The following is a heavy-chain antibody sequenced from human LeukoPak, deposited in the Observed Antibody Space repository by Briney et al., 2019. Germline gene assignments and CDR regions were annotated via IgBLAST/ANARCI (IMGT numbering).Heavy chain of an antibody. CDR3: ARDLWFGEFMYFDY. Sequence: GGSLRLSCAASGFTFSSYGMHWVRQAPGKGLEWVAVIWYDGSNKYYADSVKGRFTISRDNSKNTLYLQMNSLRAEDTAVYYRARDLWFGEFMYFDYWGQGTLVTVSS. V-gene: IGHV3-33*01. CDR1: GFTFSSYG. D-gene: IGHD3-10*01. CDR2: IWYDGSNK. J-gene: IGHJ4*02.